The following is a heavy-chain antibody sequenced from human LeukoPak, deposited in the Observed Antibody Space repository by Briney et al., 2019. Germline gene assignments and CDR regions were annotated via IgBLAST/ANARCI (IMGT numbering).Heavy chain of an antibody. J-gene: IGHJ4*02. Sequence: SETLSLTCTVSRDSISSYYWRWIRQSPAKGLEWIGYIHNSGSPTYNPSLKRRLTISVDTSKNQFSLKLSSVTAADTAVYYCARVIRWGDCSSTSCSSRFDYWGQGTLVTVSS. CDR1: RDSISSYY. V-gene: IGHV4-59*01. CDR2: IHNSGSP. CDR3: ARVIRWGDCSSTSCSSRFDY. D-gene: IGHD2-2*01.